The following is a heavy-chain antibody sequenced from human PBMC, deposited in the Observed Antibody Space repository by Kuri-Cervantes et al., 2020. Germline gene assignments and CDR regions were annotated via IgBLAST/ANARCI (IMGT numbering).Heavy chain of an antibody. J-gene: IGHJ4*02. CDR3: AALSSFGGVIFTVF. D-gene: IGHD3-16*02. V-gene: IGHV3-15*01. Sequence: GESLKISCATSGFDFGPTWMNWVRQAPGKGLEWIGLIRTKFDAYSTDYSESVKGRFIVSRDDSQHAVDLQMNGLKTEDTAVYYCAALSSFGGVIFTVFWGQGILVTVSS. CDR1: GFDFGPTW. CDR2: IRTKFDAYST.